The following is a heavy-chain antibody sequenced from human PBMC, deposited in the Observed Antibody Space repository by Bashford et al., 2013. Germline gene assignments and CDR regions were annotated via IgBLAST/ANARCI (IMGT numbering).Heavy chain of an antibody. CDR1: GGTFSSYA. V-gene: IGHV1-69*13. CDR3: ARDTEKRKVAGTEDYYYGMDV. J-gene: IGHJ6*02. Sequence: SVKVSCKASGGTFSSYAISWVRQAPGQGLEWMGGIIPIFGTANYAQKFQGRVTITADESTSTAYMELSSLRSEDTAVYYCARDTEKRKVAGTEDYYYGMDVWGQGTTVTVSS. CDR2: IIPIFGTA. D-gene: IGHD6-19*01.